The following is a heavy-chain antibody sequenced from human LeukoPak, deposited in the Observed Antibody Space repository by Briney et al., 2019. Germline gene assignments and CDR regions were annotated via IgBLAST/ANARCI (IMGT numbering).Heavy chain of an antibody. J-gene: IGHJ4*02. Sequence: PGGSLRLSCAASGFTFSSYNINWVRQAPGKGLEGVSSISTSSINIHYADSVKGRFTISRDNAKNSLYLQMNSLRAEDTAVYYCARGYSGIYSFDYWGQGTLVTVSS. V-gene: IGHV3-21*01. CDR1: GFTFSSYN. CDR3: ARGYSGIYSFDY. CDR2: ISTSSINI. D-gene: IGHD1-26*01.